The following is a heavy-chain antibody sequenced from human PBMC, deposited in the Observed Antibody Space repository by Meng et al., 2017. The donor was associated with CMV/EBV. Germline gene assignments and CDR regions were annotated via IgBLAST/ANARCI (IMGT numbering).Heavy chain of an antibody. D-gene: IGHD3-16*01. Sequence: GESLKISCAASGFTFDNYGMHWVRQTPGKGLEWVAFTRHDGTTKFYGDSVKGRFTISRDNSKNTVYLQMNSLRPEETAIYYCAKDLLLFGGANAYFDHWGQGTRVTVSS. CDR1: GFTFDNYG. CDR3: AKDLLLFGGANAYFDH. J-gene: IGHJ4*02. CDR2: TRHDGTTK. V-gene: IGHV3-30*02.